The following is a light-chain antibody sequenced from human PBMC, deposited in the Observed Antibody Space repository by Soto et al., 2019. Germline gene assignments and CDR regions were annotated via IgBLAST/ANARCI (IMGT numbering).Light chain of an antibody. CDR1: TLGSKF. CDR3: QAWDSGTVV. CDR2: EAT. J-gene: IGLJ2*01. V-gene: IGLV3-1*01. Sequence: SYELTQPPSVSVSPGQTANITCSGNTLGSKFVFWYQQKAGQSPMVVIYEATKRPSGIPERFSGSNARNTATLTISGTQAMDEADFYCQAWDSGTVVVGGGTKLTVL.